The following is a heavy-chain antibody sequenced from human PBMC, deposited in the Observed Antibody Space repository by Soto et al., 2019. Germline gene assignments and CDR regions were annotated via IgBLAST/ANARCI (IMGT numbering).Heavy chain of an antibody. CDR1: GGSISSGDYY. CDR2: IYYSGST. Sequence: PSETLSLTCTVSGGSISSGDYYWSWIRQPPGKGLEWIGYIYYSGSTYYNPSLKSRVTISVDTSKNQFSLKLSSVTAADTAVYYCARDTAVAPIGWFDPWGQGTLVTVSS. V-gene: IGHV4-30-4*01. CDR3: ARDTAVAPIGWFDP. J-gene: IGHJ5*02. D-gene: IGHD6-19*01.